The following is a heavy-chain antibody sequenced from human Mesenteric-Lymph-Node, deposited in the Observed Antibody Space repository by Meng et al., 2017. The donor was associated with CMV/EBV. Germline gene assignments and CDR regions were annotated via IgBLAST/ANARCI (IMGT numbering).Heavy chain of an antibody. CDR1: GGTFSSYT. CDR3: ATTGDIVVVPASEDY. V-gene: IGHV1-69*02. D-gene: IGHD2-2*01. Sequence: SVKVSCKASGGTFSSYTISWVRQAPGQGLEWMGRIIPILGIANYAQKFQGRVTITADKSTSTAYMELSSLRSEDTPVYYCATTGDIVVVPASEDYWGQGTLVTVSS. J-gene: IGHJ4*02. CDR2: IIPILGIA.